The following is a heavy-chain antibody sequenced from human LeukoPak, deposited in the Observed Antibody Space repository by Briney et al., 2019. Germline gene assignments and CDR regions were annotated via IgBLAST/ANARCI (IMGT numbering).Heavy chain of an antibody. CDR3: ARLGRCSSISCYIDF. CDR1: GFIFSSYD. V-gene: IGHV3-48*03. CDR2: ISSSGSSI. Sequence: QPGESLRLSCAASGFIFSSYDMNWVRQAPGKGLEWVSYISSSGSSIYNADSVKGRFTFSRDNAKNPLSLQMSSLRPEDTAVYYCARLGRCSSISCYIDFWGQGTLVTVSS. J-gene: IGHJ4*02. D-gene: IGHD2-2*02.